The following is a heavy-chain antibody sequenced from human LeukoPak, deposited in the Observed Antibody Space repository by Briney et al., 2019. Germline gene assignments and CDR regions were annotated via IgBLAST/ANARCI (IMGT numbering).Heavy chain of an antibody. CDR1: GGTFSSYA. CDR3: AREYYDSSGYYRFDY. V-gene: IGHV1-69*13. J-gene: IGHJ4*02. Sequence: ASVNVSFKASGGTFSSYAISWVRQAPGQGLEWMGGIIPIFGTANYAQKFQGRVTITADESTSTAYMELSSLRSEDTAVYYCAREYYDSSGYYRFDYWGQGTLVTVSS. D-gene: IGHD3-22*01. CDR2: IIPIFGTA.